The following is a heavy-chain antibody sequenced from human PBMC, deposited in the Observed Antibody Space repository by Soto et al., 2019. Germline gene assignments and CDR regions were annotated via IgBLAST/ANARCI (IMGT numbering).Heavy chain of an antibody. V-gene: IGHV1-69*04. CDR3: ARDLAGNWFDP. J-gene: IGHJ5*02. CDR2: IIPILGIA. Sequence: SVKVSCKASGGTFSSYTISWVRQAPGQGLEWMGRIIPILGIANYAQKFQGRVTITADKSTSTAYMELSSLRSEDTAVYYCARDLAGNWFDPWGQGTLVTVSS. D-gene: IGHD6-25*01. CDR1: GGTFSSYT.